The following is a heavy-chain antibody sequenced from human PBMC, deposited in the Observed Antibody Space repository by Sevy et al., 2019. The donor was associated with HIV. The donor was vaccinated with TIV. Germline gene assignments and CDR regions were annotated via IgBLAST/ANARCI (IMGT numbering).Heavy chain of an antibody. V-gene: IGHV3-11*01. J-gene: IGHJ4*02. CDR2: ISGSGAVI. CDR1: GFSFSDSY. Sequence: GGSLRLSCTVSGFSFSDSYMSWIRQTPGKAPEWASYISGSGAVIFYADSMRGRLTISSDNAKNTLYLQMSSLRAEDTALYYCAGLCEDLLPDYWGQGTLVTVSS. CDR3: AGLCEDLLPDY. D-gene: IGHD2-21*01.